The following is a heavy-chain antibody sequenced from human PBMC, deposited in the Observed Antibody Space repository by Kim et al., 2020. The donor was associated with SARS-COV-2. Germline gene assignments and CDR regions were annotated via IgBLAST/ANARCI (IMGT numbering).Heavy chain of an antibody. J-gene: IGHJ4*02. CDR2: ISWNSGSI. Sequence: GGSLRLSCAASGFTFDDYAMHWVRQAPGKGLEWVSGISWNSGSIGYADSVKGRFTISRDNAKNSLYLQMNSLRAEDTALYYCAKGPGYSYGYMDYLGQGT. CDR1: GFTFDDYA. V-gene: IGHV3-9*01. CDR3: AKGPGYSYGYMDY. D-gene: IGHD5-18*01.